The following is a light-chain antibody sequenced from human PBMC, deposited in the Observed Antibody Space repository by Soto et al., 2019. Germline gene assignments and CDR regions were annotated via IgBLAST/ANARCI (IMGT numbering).Light chain of an antibody. Sequence: EMVISQSPATLSVSPGERATLSCRASQSVSSNLAWYQQKPGQAPRLLIYGASTRATGIPARFSGSGSGTEVALTISRLQSEDYAGYYCQQYNNWPPWTWGHGTKVEIK. CDR1: QSVSSN. CDR3: QQYNNWPPWT. CDR2: GAS. J-gene: IGKJ1*01. V-gene: IGKV3-15*01.